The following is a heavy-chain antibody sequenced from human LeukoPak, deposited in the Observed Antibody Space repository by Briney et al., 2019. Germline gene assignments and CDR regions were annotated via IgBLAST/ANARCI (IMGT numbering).Heavy chain of an antibody. CDR2: ISGSGGST. J-gene: IGHJ4*02. CDR1: GFTFSSYA. CDR3: AKADRVYYDFWSGYYGPFDY. V-gene: IGHV3-23*01. Sequence: GGSLRLSCAASGFTFSSYAMSWVRQAPGKGLEWVSAISGSGGSTYYADSVKGRFTISRNNAKNTLYLQMNSLRAEDTAVYYCAKADRVYYDFWSGYYGPFDYWGQGTLVTVSS. D-gene: IGHD3-3*01.